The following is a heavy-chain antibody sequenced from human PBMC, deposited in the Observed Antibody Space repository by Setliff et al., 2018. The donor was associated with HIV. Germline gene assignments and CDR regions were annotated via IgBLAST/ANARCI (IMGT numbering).Heavy chain of an antibody. CDR2: ISTSGGAA. D-gene: IGHD1-1*01. CDR1: GFTFSSYE. Sequence: GSLRLSCAASGFTFSSYEMNWVRQAPGKGLEWVSAISTSGGAADYADSVKGRFTISRDNSRNTLYLQMNSLRAEDTALYFCARRGNLLEGRQLDSWGQGTLVTVSS. J-gene: IGHJ4*02. V-gene: IGHV3-23*01. CDR3: ARRGNLLEGRQLDS.